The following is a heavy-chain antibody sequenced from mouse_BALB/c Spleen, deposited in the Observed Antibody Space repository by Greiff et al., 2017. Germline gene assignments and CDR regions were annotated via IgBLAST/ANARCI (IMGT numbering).Heavy chain of an antibody. Sequence: EVKLMESGGGLVQPGGSLKLSCAASGFTFSSYTMSWVRQTPEKRLEWVAYISNGGGSTYYPDTVKGRFTISRDNAKNTLYLQMSSLKSEDTAMYYCARQGGGNYAWYFDVWGAGTTVTVSS. CDR3: ARQGGGNYAWYFDV. CDR1: GFTFSSYT. CDR2: ISNGGGST. J-gene: IGHJ1*01. D-gene: IGHD2-1*01. V-gene: IGHV5-12-2*01.